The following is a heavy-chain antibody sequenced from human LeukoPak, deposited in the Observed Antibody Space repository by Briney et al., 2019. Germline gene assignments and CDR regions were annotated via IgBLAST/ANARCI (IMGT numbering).Heavy chain of an antibody. CDR1: GGSISSYY. CDR2: IYYSGST. V-gene: IGHV4-59*01. J-gene: IGHJ1*01. Sequence: PSETLSLTCTVSGGSISSYYWSWIRQPPGKGLVWIGYIYYSGSTNYNPSLKSRVTISVDTSKNQFSLKLSSVTAADTAVYYCASLPDTYFQHWGQGTLVTVSS. CDR3: ASLPDTYFQH.